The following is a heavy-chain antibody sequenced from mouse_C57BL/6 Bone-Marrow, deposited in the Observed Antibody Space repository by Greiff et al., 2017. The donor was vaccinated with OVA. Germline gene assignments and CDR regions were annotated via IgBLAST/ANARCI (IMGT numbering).Heavy chain of an antibody. D-gene: IGHD2-1*01. CDR2: ISSGSSTI. V-gene: IGHV5-17*01. CDR3: ARLLVFYAMDY. J-gene: IGHJ4*01. CDR1: GFTFSDYG. Sequence: DVMLVESGGGLVKPGGSLKLSCAASGFTFSDYGMHWVRQAPEKGLEWVAYISSGSSTIYYADTVKGRFTISRDNAKNTLFLQMTSLRSEDTAMYYCARLLVFYAMDYWGQGTSVTVSS.